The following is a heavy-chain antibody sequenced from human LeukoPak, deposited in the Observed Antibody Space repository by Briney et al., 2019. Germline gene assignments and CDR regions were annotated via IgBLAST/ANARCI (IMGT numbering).Heavy chain of an antibody. J-gene: IGHJ4*02. CDR2: IGTAGDT. V-gene: IGHV3-13*01. CDR3: ARDSGRAGTWPGHFDY. Sequence: GGSLRLSCAASGFTFSSYDIHWVRQATGKGLEWVSAIGTAGDTYYPGSVKGRFTISRENAKNSLYLQMNSLRAGDTAVYYCARDSGRAGTWPGHFDYWGQGTLVTVSS. D-gene: IGHD3-10*01. CDR1: GFTFSSYD.